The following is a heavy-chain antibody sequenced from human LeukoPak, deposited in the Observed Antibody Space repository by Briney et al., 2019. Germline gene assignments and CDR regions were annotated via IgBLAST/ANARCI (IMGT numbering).Heavy chain of an antibody. CDR1: GFTFSSYG. J-gene: IGHJ5*02. V-gene: IGHV3-33*01. CDR3: AREAATVTIFHWFDP. Sequence: PGGSLRLSCAASGFTFSSYGMHWDRQAPGKGLEWVAVIWYDGSNKYYADSVKGRFTISRDNSKNTLYLQMNSLRAEDTAVYYCAREAATVTIFHWFDPWGQGTLVTVSS. CDR2: IWYDGSNK. D-gene: IGHD4-17*01.